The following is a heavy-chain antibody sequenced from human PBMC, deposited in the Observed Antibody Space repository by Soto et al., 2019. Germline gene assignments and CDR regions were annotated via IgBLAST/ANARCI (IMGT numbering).Heavy chain of an antibody. J-gene: IGHJ6*02. CDR2: IYWDDDK. CDR1: AFSLSTGGVR. V-gene: IGHV2-5*02. Sequence: QITLKESGPTLVKPTQTLTLTCTFSAFSLSTGGVRVGWIRQPPGKALEWLALIYWDDDKRYSPSLRSRLTITKDTSKNQVVLTMTNMDPVDTATYYCIQSRCGGDCLQSYASYYYYGMDVWGQGTTVTVSS. CDR3: IQSRCGGDCLQSYASYYYYGMDV. D-gene: IGHD2-21*02.